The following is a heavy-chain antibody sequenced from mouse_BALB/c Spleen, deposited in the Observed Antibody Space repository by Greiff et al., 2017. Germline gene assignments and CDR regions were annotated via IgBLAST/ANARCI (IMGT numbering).Heavy chain of an antibody. CDR1: GFTFTDYY. CDR2: IRNKANGYTT. CDR3: ARFGDGYYFDY. D-gene: IGHD2-3*01. J-gene: IGHJ2*01. V-gene: IGHV7-3*02. Sequence: EVKVVESGGGLVQPGGSLRLSCATSGFTFTDYYMSWVRQPPGKALEWLGFIRNKANGYTTEYSASVKGRFTISRDNSQSILYLQMNTLRAEDSATYYCARFGDGYYFDYWGQGTTLTVSS.